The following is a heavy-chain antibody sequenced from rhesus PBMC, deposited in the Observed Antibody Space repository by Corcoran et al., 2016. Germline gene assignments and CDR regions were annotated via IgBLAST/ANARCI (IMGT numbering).Heavy chain of an antibody. CDR1: GGSISSSNW. Sequence: QVQLQESGPAVVKPSETLSLTCAVSGGSISSSNWWSWIRQSPGKGLEGIGGIYGSGGSTEYNPSLKRRVTISIDTSQNQFSLKLSSVTAADTAVYYCAKYSGGWSRYYFDYWGQGVLVTVSS. V-gene: IGHV4-93*02. J-gene: IGHJ4*01. CDR2: IYGSGGST. D-gene: IGHD6-37*01. CDR3: AKYSGGWSRYYFDY.